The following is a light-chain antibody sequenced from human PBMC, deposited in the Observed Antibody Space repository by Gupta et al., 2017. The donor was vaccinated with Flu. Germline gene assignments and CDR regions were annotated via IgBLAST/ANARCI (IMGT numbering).Light chain of an antibody. CDR2: GAS. CDR3: QQLNSDSPRLT. Sequence: DIQLTQSPSFLSASVGDRVTITCRASQGINSFLAWYQQRPGKAPKLLIYGASTLQGGVPSRFSGSGSGTEFTLTIISLQPEDFATYYCQQLNSDSPRLTFGGGTQVEIK. CDR1: QGINSF. V-gene: IGKV1-9*01. J-gene: IGKJ4*01.